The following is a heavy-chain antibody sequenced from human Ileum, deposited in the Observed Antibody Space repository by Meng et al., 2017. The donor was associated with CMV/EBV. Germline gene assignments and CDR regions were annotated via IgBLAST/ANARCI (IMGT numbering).Heavy chain of an antibody. CDR3: AKGGGAAAGISSY. D-gene: IGHD6-13*01. CDR2: IYSGGSST. J-gene: IGHJ4*02. Sequence: GESLKISCAASGFTFSSYAMSWVRQAPGKGLEWVSVIYSGGSSTYYADSVKGRFTISRDNSKNTLYLQMNSLRAEDTAVYYCAKGGGAAAGISSYWGQGTLVTVSS. V-gene: IGHV3-23*03. CDR1: GFTFSSYA.